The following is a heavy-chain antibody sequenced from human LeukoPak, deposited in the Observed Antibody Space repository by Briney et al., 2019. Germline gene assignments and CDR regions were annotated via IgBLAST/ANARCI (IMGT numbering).Heavy chain of an antibody. CDR1: GFTYSSYT. CDR2: IRDHTTV. Sequence: GGSLRLSCAASGFTYSSYTMNWVRQAPGKGLEWISFIRDHTTVDYADSVKGRFTISRDNAKNSLYLQMNNLRAEDTAVYYCARSDGYGLVGIWGQGTMVTVSS. CDR3: ARSDGYGLVGI. V-gene: IGHV3-69-1*01. J-gene: IGHJ3*02. D-gene: IGHD3-10*01.